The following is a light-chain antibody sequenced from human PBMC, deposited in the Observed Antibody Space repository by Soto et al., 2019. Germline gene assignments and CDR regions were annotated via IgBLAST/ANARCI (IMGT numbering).Light chain of an antibody. CDR3: HQYTSWPRGT. Sequence: EIMMTQSPGTLSVSPGEGATLSCTASQSVNLNLAWYQQKPGQPPRLLLYGASTRATGNPVRFRGSGSGTEFPLTISSLKFEDSAVHYCHQYTSWPRGTFGPGTKVEIK. V-gene: IGKV3-15*01. CDR2: GAS. J-gene: IGKJ3*01. CDR1: QSVNLN.